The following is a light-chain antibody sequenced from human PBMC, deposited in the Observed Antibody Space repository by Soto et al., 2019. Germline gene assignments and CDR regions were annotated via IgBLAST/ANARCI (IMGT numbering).Light chain of an antibody. CDR1: SSDVGGYNY. CDR3: SSYTSSNTLYV. CDR2: DVN. Sequence: QSALTQPASVSGSPGQSSTISCTGTSSDVGGYNYVSWYQQHPGKAPKLMIYDVNNRPSGVSDRFSGSKSGNTASLTISGLQAEDEADYFCSSYTSSNTLYVLGAGTKVTVL. V-gene: IGLV2-14*01. J-gene: IGLJ1*01.